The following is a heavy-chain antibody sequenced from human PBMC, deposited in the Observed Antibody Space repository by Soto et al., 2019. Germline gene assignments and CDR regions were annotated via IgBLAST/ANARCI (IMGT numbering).Heavy chain of an antibody. Sequence: GGSLRLSCAASGFTFSSYAMHWVRQAPGKGLEWVAVISYDGSNKYYADSVKGRFTISRDNSKNTLYLQMNSLRAEDTAVYYCERDLSSGSAHWGQGTLVTVSS. CDR3: ERDLSSGSAH. CDR2: ISYDGSNK. J-gene: IGHJ4*02. V-gene: IGHV3-30-3*01. D-gene: IGHD6-19*01. CDR1: GFTFSSYA.